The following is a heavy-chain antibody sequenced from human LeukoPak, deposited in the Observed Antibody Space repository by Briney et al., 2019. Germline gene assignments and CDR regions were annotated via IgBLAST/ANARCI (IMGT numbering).Heavy chain of an antibody. CDR1: GYTFTSNY. CDR2: IYPRDGST. J-gene: IGHJ4*02. CDR3: ARDQEGFDY. Sequence: ASVTVSCTASGYTFTSNYIHWVRQAPGQGLEWMGMIYPRDGSTSYAQKFQGRVTVTRDTSTSTVHMELSGLRSEDTAVYYCARDQEGFDYWVQGTLVTVSS. V-gene: IGHV1-46*01.